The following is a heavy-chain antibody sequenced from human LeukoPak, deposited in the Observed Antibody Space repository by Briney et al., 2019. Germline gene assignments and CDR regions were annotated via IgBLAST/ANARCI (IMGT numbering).Heavy chain of an antibody. CDR1: GYTFTGYY. CDR3: ARGTMIVVVITNNWFDP. D-gene: IGHD3-22*01. V-gene: IGHV1-2*02. Sequence: ASVKVSCKASGYTFTGYYMHWVRQAPGQGLEWMGWINPNSGGTNYAQKFQGRVTMTRGTSISTAYMELSRLRSDDTAVYYCARGTMIVVVITNNWFDPWGQGTLVTVSS. J-gene: IGHJ5*02. CDR2: INPNSGGT.